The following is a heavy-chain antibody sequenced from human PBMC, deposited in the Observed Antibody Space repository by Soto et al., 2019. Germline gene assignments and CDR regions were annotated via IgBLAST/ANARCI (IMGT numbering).Heavy chain of an antibody. D-gene: IGHD1-26*01. CDR1: GFTFSNYA. J-gene: IGHJ6*02. CDR2: TSYDGSNK. CDR3: ARAPYRWGYYGRDV. Sequence: QVQVVESWGGVVQPGRSLRLSCVASGFTFSNYAMHWVRQAPGKGLEWVAVTSYDGSNKYYADSVKGRFTISRDNSKNTLYLQMNSLRGEDTAVCYCARAPYRWGYYGRDVWGQGTTVTVSS. V-gene: IGHV3-30-3*01.